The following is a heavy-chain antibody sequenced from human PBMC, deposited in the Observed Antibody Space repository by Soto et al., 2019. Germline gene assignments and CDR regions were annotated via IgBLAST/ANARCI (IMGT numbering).Heavy chain of an antibody. J-gene: IGHJ6*04. V-gene: IGHV4-34*01. CDR2: INHSGST. D-gene: IGHD3-10*01. CDR3: ARRGCMDV. Sequence: LTLTCAVYGGSFSGYYWSWIRQPPGKELEWIGEINHSGSTNYNPSLKSRVTISVDTSKNQFSLKLSSVTAADTAVYYCARRGCMDVWGKGTTVPVSS. CDR1: GGSFSGYY.